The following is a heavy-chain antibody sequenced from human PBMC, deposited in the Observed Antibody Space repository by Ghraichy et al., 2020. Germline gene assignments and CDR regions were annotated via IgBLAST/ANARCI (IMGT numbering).Heavy chain of an antibody. CDR2: INHSGSS. J-gene: IGHJ6*02. CDR1: GGSFSGYY. Sequence: GSLRLSCAVYGGSFSGYYWSWIRQPPGKGLEWIGEINHSGSSNYNPSLKSRVTISVDTSKNQFSLKLSSVTAADTAVYYCARGKRYSYGRNRPPYYYYYGMDAWGQGTTVTVSS. V-gene: IGHV4-34*01. CDR3: ARGKRYSYGRNRPPYYYYYGMDA. D-gene: IGHD5-18*01.